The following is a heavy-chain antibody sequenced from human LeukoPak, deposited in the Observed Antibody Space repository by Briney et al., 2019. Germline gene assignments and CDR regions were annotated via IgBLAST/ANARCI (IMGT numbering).Heavy chain of an antibody. CDR2: TYYRSNWYN. V-gene: IGHV6-1*01. D-gene: IGHD6-19*01. Sequence: SQTLSLTCDISGDSVSNNGATWTWIRQSPSRGLEWLGRTYYRSNWYNDYAISVKSRITINADTSKNQFSLRLSSVTPEDTAVYFCARDGYSSAGDAFNIWGQGTMVTVSS. J-gene: IGHJ3*02. CDR1: GDSVSNNGAT. CDR3: ARDGYSSAGDAFNI.